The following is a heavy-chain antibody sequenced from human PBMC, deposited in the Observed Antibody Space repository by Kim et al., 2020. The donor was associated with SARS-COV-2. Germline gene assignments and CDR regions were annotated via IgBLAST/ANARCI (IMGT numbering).Heavy chain of an antibody. CDR3: ARGREKDGGYDLHGY. Sequence: GGSLRLSCAASGFTFSSYGMHWVRQAPGKGLEWVAVIWYDGSNKYYADSVKGRFTISRDNSKNTLYLQMNSLRAEDTAVYYCARGREKDGGYDLHGYWGQGTLVTVSS. CDR2: IWYDGSNK. D-gene: IGHD5-12*01. CDR1: GFTFSSYG. J-gene: IGHJ4*02. V-gene: IGHV3-33*01.